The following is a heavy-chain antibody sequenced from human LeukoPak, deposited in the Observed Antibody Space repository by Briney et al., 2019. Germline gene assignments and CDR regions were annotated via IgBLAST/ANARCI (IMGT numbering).Heavy chain of an antibody. D-gene: IGHD2-2*01. CDR1: GYTFTSYG. Sequence: ASVKVSCKASGYTFTSYGISWVRQAPGQGLEWMGIINPSGGSTSYAQKFQGRVTMTRDTSTSTVYMELSSLRSEDTAVYYCARESRYCSSTSCYGGFDYYYGMDVWGKGTTVTVSS. V-gene: IGHV1-46*01. J-gene: IGHJ6*04. CDR3: ARESRYCSSTSCYGGFDYYYGMDV. CDR2: INPSGGST.